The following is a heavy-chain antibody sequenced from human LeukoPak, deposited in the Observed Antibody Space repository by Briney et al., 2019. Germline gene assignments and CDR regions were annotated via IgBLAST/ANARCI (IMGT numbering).Heavy chain of an antibody. V-gene: IGHV4-4*07. CDR2: IYTSGST. Sequence: SETLSLTCTVSGGSISSYYWSWIRQPAGKGLEWIGRIYTSGSTNYNPSLKSQVTMSVDTSKNQFSLKLSSVTAADTAVYYCARGERFLEWHNWFDPWGQGTLVTVSS. CDR1: GGSISSYY. D-gene: IGHD3-3*01. CDR3: ARGERFLEWHNWFDP. J-gene: IGHJ5*02.